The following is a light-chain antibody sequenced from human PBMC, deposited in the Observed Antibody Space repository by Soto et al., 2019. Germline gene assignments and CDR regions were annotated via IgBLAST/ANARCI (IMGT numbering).Light chain of an antibody. CDR2: EVS. V-gene: IGLV2-14*01. Sequence: QLVLTQPASVSGSPGQSITISCTGTSRDVGGYNYVSWYQHHPGKAPKLIIYEVSNRPSGISDRFSGSKSGNAASLTISGLQAEDESDYYCSSYSDSSTHVVFGGGTKVTVL. J-gene: IGLJ2*01. CDR1: SRDVGGYNY. CDR3: SSYSDSSTHVV.